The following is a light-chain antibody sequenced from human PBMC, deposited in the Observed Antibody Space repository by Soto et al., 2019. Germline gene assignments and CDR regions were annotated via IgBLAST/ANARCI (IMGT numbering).Light chain of an antibody. CDR3: QSYDTSLSGHV. Sequence: QSVLTQTPSVSGAPGQRVTISCTGSSSNIGTPYDVHWYQQLPGTAPKLLIYSNNRRPSGVPDRFSGSKSGTSASLAITGLQPEDEADYYCQSYDTSLSGHVFGTGTKLTVL. J-gene: IGLJ1*01. V-gene: IGLV1-40*01. CDR1: SSNIGTPYD. CDR2: SNN.